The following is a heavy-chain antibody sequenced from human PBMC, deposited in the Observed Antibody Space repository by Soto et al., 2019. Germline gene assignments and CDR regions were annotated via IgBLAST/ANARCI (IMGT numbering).Heavy chain of an antibody. CDR3: AKDRGYNYGLGVY. Sequence: AGGSLRLSCSASGFTFTSSWMNWVRQAPGKGLEWVSAISDSGAKKYYADSVKGRFTISRDNSKNTLYLQMNSLRAEDTAVYYCAKDRGYNYGLGVYWGQGTLVTVSS. CDR1: GFTFTSSW. CDR2: ISDSGAKK. V-gene: IGHV3-23*01. D-gene: IGHD5-18*01. J-gene: IGHJ4*02.